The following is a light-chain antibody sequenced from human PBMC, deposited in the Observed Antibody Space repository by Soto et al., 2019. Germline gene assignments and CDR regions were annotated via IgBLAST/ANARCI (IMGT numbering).Light chain of an antibody. J-gene: IGLJ6*01. CDR1: SNDVGSYKL. CDR3: CSYAGSTPFV. CDR2: EDN. Sequence: QSALTQPASVSGSPGQSITISCTGTSNDVGSYKLLSWYQHHPSKAPKLIMFEDNRRPSGVSSRFSGSKSGNTASLTISGLQTEDEADYYCCSYAGSTPFVFGSGTKVTVL. V-gene: IGLV2-23*01.